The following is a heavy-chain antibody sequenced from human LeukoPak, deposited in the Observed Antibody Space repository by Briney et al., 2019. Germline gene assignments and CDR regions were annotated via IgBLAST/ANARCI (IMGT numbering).Heavy chain of an antibody. CDR1: GGSFSGYY. Sequence: SETLSLTCAVYGGSFSGYYWSWIRQPPGKGLEWIGEINHSGGTNYNPSLKSRVTISVDTSKNQFSLKLSSVTAADTAVYYCARGTDFGSWYFFDYWGQGTLVTVSS. J-gene: IGHJ4*02. CDR3: ARGTDFGSWYFFDY. V-gene: IGHV4-34*01. D-gene: IGHD6-13*01. CDR2: INHSGGT.